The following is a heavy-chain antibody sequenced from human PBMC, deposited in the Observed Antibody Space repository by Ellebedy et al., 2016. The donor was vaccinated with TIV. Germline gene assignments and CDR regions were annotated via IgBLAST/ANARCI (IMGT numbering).Heavy chain of an antibody. CDR2: IIPIFGTA. CDR3: ARESAVGATHQIWFDP. CDR1: GGTFSSYA. Sequence: SVKVSXXASGGTFSSYAISWVRQAPGQGLEWMGGIIPIFGTANYAQKLQGRVTMTTDTSTSTAYMELRSLRSDDTAVYYCARESAVGATHQIWFDPWGQGTLVTVSS. J-gene: IGHJ5*02. D-gene: IGHD1-26*01. V-gene: IGHV1-69*05.